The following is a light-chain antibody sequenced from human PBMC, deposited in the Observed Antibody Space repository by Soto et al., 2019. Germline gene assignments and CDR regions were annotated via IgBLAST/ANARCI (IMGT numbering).Light chain of an antibody. J-gene: IGKJ2*01. Sequence: EIVLTQSPATLSLSPGERATLSCRASQSVRRYLAWYQQKPGQAPRLLIYDASKRAPGIPARFSGSGSGADFTLTISSLEPEDFAVYYCQQRNTWPTFGQGTKLEIK. V-gene: IGKV3-11*01. CDR2: DAS. CDR3: QQRNTWPT. CDR1: QSVRRY.